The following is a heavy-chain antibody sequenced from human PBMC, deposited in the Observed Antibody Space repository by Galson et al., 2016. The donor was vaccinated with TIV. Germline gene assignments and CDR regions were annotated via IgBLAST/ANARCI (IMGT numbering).Heavy chain of an antibody. CDR2: ISTYNGDT. V-gene: IGHV1-18*01. D-gene: IGHD4-17*01. J-gene: IGHJ6*02. CDR3: ARDKGDLRDFHYYGMDV. Sequence: GAEVKKPGASVKVSCKAPAYTFTIYGISWVRQAPGQGLEWMGWISTYNGDTNYEQKFQGRVTITADTSTSTAYMELRSLRSDDTAVYYCARDKGDLRDFHYYGMDVWGQGTTVTVSS. CDR1: AYTFTIYG.